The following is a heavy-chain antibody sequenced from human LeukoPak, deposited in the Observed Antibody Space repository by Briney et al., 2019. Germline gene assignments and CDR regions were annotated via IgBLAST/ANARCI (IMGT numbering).Heavy chain of an antibody. CDR3: ASRYSTRLHFDF. V-gene: IGHV4-39*07. CDR1: GDSISNSNYY. CDR2: IYYSGTT. Sequence: SETLSLTCTVSGDSISNSNYYWGWIRQPPGKGLEWIGTIYYSGTTYYNPSLKSRVAISVDTSRNQFSLRLNSITAADTAAYYCASRYSTRLHFDFWGQGTLVPVSS. D-gene: IGHD2-8*01. J-gene: IGHJ4*02.